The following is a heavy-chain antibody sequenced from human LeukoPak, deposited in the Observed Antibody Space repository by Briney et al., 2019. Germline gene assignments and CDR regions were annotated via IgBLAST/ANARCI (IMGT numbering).Heavy chain of an antibody. D-gene: IGHD6-13*01. CDR3: ARVYFQQLVSFSFGFDP. V-gene: IGHV1-8*01. CDR1: GYTFTSYG. CDR2: MNPNSGNT. Sequence: ASVKVSCKASGYTFTSYGINWVRQATGQGLEWMGWMNPNSGNTGYAQKFQGRVTMTRNTSISTAYMELSSLRSEDTAVYYCARVYFQQLVSFSFGFDPWGQGTLVTVSS. J-gene: IGHJ5*02.